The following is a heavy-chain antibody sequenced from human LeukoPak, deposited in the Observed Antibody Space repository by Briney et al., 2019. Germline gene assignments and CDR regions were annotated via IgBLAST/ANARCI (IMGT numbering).Heavy chain of an antibody. J-gene: IGHJ6*03. V-gene: IGHV4-30-2*01. D-gene: IGHD5-18*01. CDR1: GGSISSGGYY. Sequence: SETLSLTCTVAGGSISSGGYYWSWIRQPPGKGLEWIGYIYHSGSTYYNPSLKSRVTISVDRSKNQFSLKLNSVNAADTALYYCARGARLEDTAMLVYGSGEYYYYMDVWGKGTTVTVSS. CDR3: ARGARLEDTAMLVYGSGEYYYYMDV. CDR2: IYHSGST.